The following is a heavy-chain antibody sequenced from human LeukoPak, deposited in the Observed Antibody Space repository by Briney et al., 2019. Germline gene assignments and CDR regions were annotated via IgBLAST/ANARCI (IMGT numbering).Heavy chain of an antibody. Sequence: KPSETLSLTYAVSGASISSGTYSWGWMRQPPGKGPEWIGSFSYSGDGYYNSSLKSRVTISMGTSKNQFSLEVTSVTAADTAVYYCWAIVPTNKLDYWGQGTLVTVSS. CDR3: WAIVPTNKLDY. V-gene: IGHV4-39*01. CDR1: GASISSGTYS. J-gene: IGHJ4*02. D-gene: IGHD5-12*01. CDR2: FSYSGDG.